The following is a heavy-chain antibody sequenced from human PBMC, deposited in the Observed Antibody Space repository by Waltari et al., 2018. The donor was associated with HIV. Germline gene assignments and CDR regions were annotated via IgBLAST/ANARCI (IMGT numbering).Heavy chain of an antibody. CDR1: GFTFKNYG. V-gene: IGHV3-33*01. CDR2: IWYDGSNK. CDR3: ARDRGGSSSLVLDS. J-gene: IGHJ4*02. Sequence: QVQLVASGGGVVQPGRSLRLPWAASGFTFKNYGTPWVRQAPGKGLGWVAVIWYDGSNKYYADSVKGRFTISRDNSKNRLYLQMNSLRAEDTAVYYCARDRGGSSSLVLDSWGQGTLVTVSS. D-gene: IGHD6-6*01.